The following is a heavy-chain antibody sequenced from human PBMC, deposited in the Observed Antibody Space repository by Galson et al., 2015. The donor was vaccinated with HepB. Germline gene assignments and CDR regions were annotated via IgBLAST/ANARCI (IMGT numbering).Heavy chain of an antibody. J-gene: IGHJ6*02. Sequence: AISGDSVSSNPAVWNWIRQSPSRRLEWLGWTYYTSKWYIDYATSVRSRITINLDTSRNQFSLHLSSVTPEDKAVYYCAYGSDVWGQGTTVIVSS. CDR3: AYGSDV. V-gene: IGHV6-1*01. CDR1: GDSVSSNPAV. CDR2: TYYTSKWYI.